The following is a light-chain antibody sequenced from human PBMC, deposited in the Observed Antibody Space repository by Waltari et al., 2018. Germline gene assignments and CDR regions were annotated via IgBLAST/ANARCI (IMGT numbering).Light chain of an antibody. CDR1: EGITTW. CDR2: AAS. V-gene: IGKV1-12*01. J-gene: IGKJ1*01. Sequence: DIQMTQSPSSVSASVGDRVTITCRASEGITTWLVWYQQKPGKAPKLLIYAASSLQSGVPSRFSGSGSGTDFTLTISSLQPEDFATYYCQQTNDFPRTFGQGTKVEIK. CDR3: QQTNDFPRT.